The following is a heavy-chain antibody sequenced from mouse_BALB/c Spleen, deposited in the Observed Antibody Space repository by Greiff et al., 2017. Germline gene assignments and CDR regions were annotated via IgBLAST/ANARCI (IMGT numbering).Heavy chain of an antibody. J-gene: IGHJ2*01. D-gene: IGHD1-1*01. CDR2: IYPGDGDT. CDR3: ARGGLTTVDY. V-gene: IGHV1-87*01. Sequence: VQLVESGAELARPGASVKLSCKASGYTFTSYWMQWVKQRPGQGLEWIGAIYPGDGDTRYTQKFKGKATLTADKSSSTAYMQLSSLASEDSAVYYCARGGLTTVDYWGQGTTLTVSS. CDR1: GYTFTSYW.